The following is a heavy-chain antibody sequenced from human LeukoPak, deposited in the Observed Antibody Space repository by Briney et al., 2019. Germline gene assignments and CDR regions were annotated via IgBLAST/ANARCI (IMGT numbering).Heavy chain of an antibody. CDR1: RFTFSSFW. D-gene: IGHD3-3*01. CDR3: ARAGLHNFGRFYFDF. V-gene: IGHV3-7*01. J-gene: IGHJ4*02. Sequence: PGGSLTLSCEASRFTFSSFWMSWVRQAPGRGLEWVANIMADGSEKNYVDYVKGRFIISRDTAENSLYLQLNSLRAEDTAVYYCARAGLHNFGRFYFDFWGQGTLVTVSS. CDR2: IMADGSEK.